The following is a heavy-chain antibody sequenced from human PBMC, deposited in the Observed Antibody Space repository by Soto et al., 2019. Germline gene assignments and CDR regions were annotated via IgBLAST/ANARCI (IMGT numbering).Heavy chain of an antibody. CDR3: ARDRSRGGGRNWFDP. CDR1: GYTFTSYG. J-gene: IGHJ5*02. V-gene: IGHV1-18*01. CDR2: ISAYNGNT. Sequence: ASVKVSCKASGYTFTSYGISWVRQAPGQGLEWMGWISAYNGNTNYAQKLQGRVTMNTDTSTSTAYMELGSLGFDDPAFYYCARDRSRGGGRNWFDPWAQGPQVPVSS. D-gene: IGHD2-15*01.